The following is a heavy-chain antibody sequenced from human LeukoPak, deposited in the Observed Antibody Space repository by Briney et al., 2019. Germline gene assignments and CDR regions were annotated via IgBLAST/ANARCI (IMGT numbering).Heavy chain of an antibody. J-gene: IGHJ6*02. V-gene: IGHV1-69*04. CDR2: IIPILGIA. Sequence: ASVNVSCKASGGTFSSNAISWVRQATGQGLERMGRIIPILGIANYAQKFQGRVTITADKSTSTAYMELSSLRSEDTAVYYCARSSGGIIGVYGMDVWGQGTTVTVSS. D-gene: IGHD2-15*01. CDR3: ARSSGGIIGVYGMDV. CDR1: GGTFSSNA.